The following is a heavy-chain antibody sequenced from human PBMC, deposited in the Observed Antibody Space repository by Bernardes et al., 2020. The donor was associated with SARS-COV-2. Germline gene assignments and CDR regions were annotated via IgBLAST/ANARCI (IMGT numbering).Heavy chain of an antibody. V-gene: IGHV5-10-1*01. J-gene: IGHJ5*02. CDR2: IDPSDSYT. CDR1: GYSFTSYW. D-gene: IGHD3-22*01. CDR3: ARHPELVSSGYYYDGWFDP. Sequence: GESLKISCKGSGYSFTSYWISWVRQMPGKGLEWMGRIDPSDSYTNYSPSFQGHVTISADKSISTAYLQWSSLKASDTAMYYCARHPELVSSGYYYDGWFDPWGQGTLVTVSS.